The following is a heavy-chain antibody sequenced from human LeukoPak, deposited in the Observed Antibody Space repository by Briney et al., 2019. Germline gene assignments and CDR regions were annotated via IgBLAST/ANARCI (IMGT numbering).Heavy chain of an antibody. V-gene: IGHV3-21*05. CDR2: ISSSSSYT. CDR1: GFTFSSYG. Sequence: NPGRSLRLSCAASGFTFSSYGMHWVRQAPGKGLEWVSHISSSSSYTKYADSAKGRFTISRDNAKNSLYLQMSSLRAEDTAVYYCARGDTNIQHWGQGTQVTVSS. J-gene: IGHJ1*01. D-gene: IGHD2/OR15-2a*01. CDR3: ARGDTNIQH.